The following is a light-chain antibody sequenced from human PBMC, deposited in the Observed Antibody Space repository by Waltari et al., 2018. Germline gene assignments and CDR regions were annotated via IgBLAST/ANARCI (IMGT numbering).Light chain of an antibody. Sequence: QSVVTQPPSESGTPEPRVTISCSGSSSNIGSNTVYWYQRLPGTAPKLLIYRNDQRPSWVPDRFSGSKSGTSASLVISGLRSEDEAYYFCAAWDDNLSGVAFGGGTKLTVL. CDR3: AAWDDNLSGVA. CDR1: SSNIGSNT. V-gene: IGLV1-47*01. J-gene: IGLJ2*01. CDR2: RND.